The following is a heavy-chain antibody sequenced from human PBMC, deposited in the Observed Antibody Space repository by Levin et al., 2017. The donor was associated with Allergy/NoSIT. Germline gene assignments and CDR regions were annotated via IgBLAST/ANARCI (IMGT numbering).Heavy chain of an antibody. V-gene: IGHV3-53*01. Sequence: GGSLRLSCAASGFIVSSNYMNWVRQAPGKGLEWVSVIYSGGSTYYTESVKGRFTFSRDNSKNTLYLLMNSLRAEDTAVYYCAREGPSGYSGTFDIWGQGTMVTVSS. J-gene: IGHJ3*02. D-gene: IGHD6-13*01. CDR3: AREGPSGYSGTFDI. CDR2: IYSGGST. CDR1: GFIVSSNY.